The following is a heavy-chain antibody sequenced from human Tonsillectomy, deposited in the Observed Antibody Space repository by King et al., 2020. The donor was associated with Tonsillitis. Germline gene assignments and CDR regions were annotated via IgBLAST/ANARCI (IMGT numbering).Heavy chain of an antibody. Sequence: VQLVESGAEVKKPGASVKVSCKASGYTFTDYYIHWVRQAPGQGLEWMGWINPNSAGTNYAQKFQGRVTMTRDTSISTAYMELTRLRSDDTAVYYCARGHDSSGYAFDIWGQGTMVTVSS. D-gene: IGHD3-22*01. J-gene: IGHJ3*02. CDR1: GYTFTDYY. V-gene: IGHV1-2*02. CDR2: INPNSAGT. CDR3: ARGHDSSGYAFDI.